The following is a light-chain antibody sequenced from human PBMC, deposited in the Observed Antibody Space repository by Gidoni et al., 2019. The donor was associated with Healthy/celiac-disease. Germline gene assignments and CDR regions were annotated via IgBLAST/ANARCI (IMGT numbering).Light chain of an antibody. CDR1: QSVLYSSNKKNY. V-gene: IGKV4-1*01. Sequence: DIVMTQPPDSLAVSLGSRATINCTSSQSVLYSSNKKNYLAWYQQRQGQPPKLHIYWASTRESGVPDRFSGSGSGTDFTLTISSLQDEYVAVYYCQQYNSTPYTFGQGTKLEIK. CDR2: WAS. J-gene: IGKJ2*01. CDR3: QQYNSTPYT.